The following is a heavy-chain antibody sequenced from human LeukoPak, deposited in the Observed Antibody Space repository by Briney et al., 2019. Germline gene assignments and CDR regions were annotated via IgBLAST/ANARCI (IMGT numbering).Heavy chain of an antibody. CDR2: IIPILGIA. D-gene: IGHD6-13*01. CDR3: ARDGIISVAAGTRPSPDY. Sequence: GSSVKVSCKASGGTFSSYAISWVRQAPGQGLEWMGRIIPILGIANYAQKFQGRVTITADKSTSTAYMELSSLRSEDTAVYYCARDGIISVAAGTRPSPDYWGQGTLVTVSS. CDR1: GGTFSSYA. J-gene: IGHJ4*02. V-gene: IGHV1-69*04.